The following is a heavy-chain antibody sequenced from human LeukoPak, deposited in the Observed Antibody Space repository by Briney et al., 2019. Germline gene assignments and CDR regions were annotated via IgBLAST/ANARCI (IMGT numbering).Heavy chain of an antibody. CDR1: GYTFTSYG. CDR2: ISAYNGNT. D-gene: IGHD6-19*01. V-gene: IGHV1-18*01. Sequence: GASVKVSCKASGYTFTSYGISWVRQAPGQGLEWMGWISAYNGNTNYTQKLQGRVTMATDTSTNTAYMELRGLRSDDTAAYYCARDYQVLAVAGDYWGQGTLVTVSS. J-gene: IGHJ4*02. CDR3: ARDYQVLAVAGDY.